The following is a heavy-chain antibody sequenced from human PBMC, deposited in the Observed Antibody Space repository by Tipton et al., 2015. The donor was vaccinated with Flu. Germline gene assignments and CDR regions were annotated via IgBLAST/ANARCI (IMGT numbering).Heavy chain of an antibody. J-gene: IGHJ4*02. Sequence: LSLTCAVSGYSISSGYYWGWIRQPPGKGLEWIGSMYHSGRTYYNPSLKSRVTISVDTSKNQFSLKLSSVTAADTAVYYCARGRRDGYNSWGAFDSWGQGTLVTVSS. V-gene: IGHV4-38-2*01. CDR1: GYSISSGYY. CDR3: ARGRRDGYNSWGAFDS. CDR2: MYHSGRT. D-gene: IGHD5-24*01.